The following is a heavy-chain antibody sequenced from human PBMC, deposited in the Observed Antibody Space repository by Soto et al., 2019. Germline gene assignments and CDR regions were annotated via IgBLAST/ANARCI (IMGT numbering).Heavy chain of an antibody. CDR1: CGSANSGNYY. D-gene: IGHD2-2*01. CDR3: ARDPLRGYCRGTSCYDAFDI. CDR2: IYYSGST. V-gene: IGHV4-61*03. Sequence: SETLSLTCTVSCGSANSGNYYWSWIRQPPGKGPERIGYIYYSGSTNYNSSLKSRVTISLDTSKNHFSLKLTSVTGADPAMYYCARDPLRGYCRGTSCYDAFDIWGQGTMVTVSS. J-gene: IGHJ3*02.